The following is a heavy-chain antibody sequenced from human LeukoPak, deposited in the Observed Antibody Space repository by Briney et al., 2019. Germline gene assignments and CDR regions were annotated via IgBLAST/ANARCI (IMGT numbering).Heavy chain of an antibody. Sequence: ASVKVSCKASEYTFTSYYMHWVRQAPGQGLEWMGWINPNSGGTNYAQKFQGRVTMTRDTSISTAYMELSRLRSDDTAVYYCARFGYYDILTGYWAFDYWGQGTLVTVSS. CDR1: EYTFTSYY. D-gene: IGHD3-9*01. CDR3: ARFGYYDILTGYWAFDY. CDR2: INPNSGGT. V-gene: IGHV1-2*02. J-gene: IGHJ4*02.